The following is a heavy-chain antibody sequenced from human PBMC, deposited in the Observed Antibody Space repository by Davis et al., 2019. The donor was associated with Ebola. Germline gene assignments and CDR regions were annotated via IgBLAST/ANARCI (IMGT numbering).Heavy chain of an antibody. CDR1: GYTFTGYY. CDR3: AREPGRFLDWDSLFFDY. Sequence: ASVKVSCKASGYTFTGYYMHWVRQAPGQGLEWMGWINPNSGGTNYAQKFQGRVTMTRDTSISTAYMELSRLRSDDTAVYYCAREPGRFLDWDSLFFDYWGQGTLVTVSS. J-gene: IGHJ4*02. V-gene: IGHV1-2*02. CDR2: INPNSGGT. D-gene: IGHD3-3*01.